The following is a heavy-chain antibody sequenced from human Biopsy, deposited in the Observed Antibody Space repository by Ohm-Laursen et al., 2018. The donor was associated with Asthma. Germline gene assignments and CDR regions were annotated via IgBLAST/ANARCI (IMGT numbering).Heavy chain of an antibody. CDR1: GGTFSSYA. D-gene: IGHD1-26*01. J-gene: IGHJ4*02. CDR3: ARDGPVGAPSDY. CDR2: IIPIFGTA. V-gene: IGHV1-69*13. Sequence: VASVKVSCNASGGTFSSYAISWVRQAPGQGLEWMGGIIPIFGTANYAQKFQGRVTITADESTSTAYMELRSLRSDDTAVYYCARDGPVGAPSDYWGQGTLVTVSS.